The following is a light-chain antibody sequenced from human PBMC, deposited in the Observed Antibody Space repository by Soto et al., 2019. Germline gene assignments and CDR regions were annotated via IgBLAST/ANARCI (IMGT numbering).Light chain of an antibody. Sequence: EIVLTHAQDSLSSFPGYRFTLSGRASQYINTRLAWYQHRPGQAPRLLIYQTSIRAAGIPARFSASGSGTDFTLTISDVQPEDFALYYCHQRQSWPRTFGQGTKVDIK. CDR2: QTS. CDR1: QYINTR. V-gene: IGKV3-11*01. CDR3: HQRQSWPRT. J-gene: IGKJ1*01.